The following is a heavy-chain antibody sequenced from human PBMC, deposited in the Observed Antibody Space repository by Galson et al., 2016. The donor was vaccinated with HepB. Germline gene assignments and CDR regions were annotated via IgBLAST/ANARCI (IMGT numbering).Heavy chain of an antibody. CDR3: ARAWGNYGMDV. CDR2: IYSSGGT. CDR1: GLTVSTNS. Sequence: SLRLSCAASGLTVSTNSMSWVRQAPGKGLEWVSVIYSSGGTYYADSVKGGFTFSRDNSKNTLYLQMNSLRAEDTAVYYCARAWGNYGMDVWGQGTTVTVSS. J-gene: IGHJ6*02. D-gene: IGHD7-27*01. V-gene: IGHV3-53*01.